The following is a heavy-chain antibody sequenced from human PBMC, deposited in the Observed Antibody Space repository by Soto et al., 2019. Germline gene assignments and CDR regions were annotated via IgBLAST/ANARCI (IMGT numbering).Heavy chain of an antibody. Sequence: QVQLVQSGAEVKKPGASVKVSCKASGYTFTSYGISWVRQAPGQGHEWMGWISAYNGNTNYTQKLQGRVTMTTDTSTSTAYMELRSLRSDDTAVYYCATRAGIAVAGTEGGFDYWGHGTLVTVSS. D-gene: IGHD6-19*01. CDR1: GYTFTSYG. CDR2: ISAYNGNT. V-gene: IGHV1-18*04. J-gene: IGHJ4*01. CDR3: ATRAGIAVAGTEGGFDY.